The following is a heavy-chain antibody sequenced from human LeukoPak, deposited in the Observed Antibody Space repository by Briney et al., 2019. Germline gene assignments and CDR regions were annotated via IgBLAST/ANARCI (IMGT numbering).Heavy chain of an antibody. V-gene: IGHV4-39*01. CDR3: ARQPALSYCSGGTCWFDT. Sequence: SETLSLTCTVSGGSISSSSYYWGWVRQPPGKGLEWIGSIYYTGNTYHNPSLKSRATISLATSKNQFSLNLSSVTAADTAVYYCARQPALSYCSGGTCWFDTWGQGDLVTVSS. J-gene: IGHJ5*02. CDR1: GGSISSSSYY. D-gene: IGHD2-15*01. CDR2: IYYTGNT.